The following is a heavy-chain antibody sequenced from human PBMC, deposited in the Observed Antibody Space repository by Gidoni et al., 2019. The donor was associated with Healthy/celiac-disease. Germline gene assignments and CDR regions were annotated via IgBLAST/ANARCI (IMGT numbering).Heavy chain of an antibody. V-gene: IGHV3-30*18. Sequence: QVQLVESGGGVVQPGRSLRLSCAASGFTFRSYGMPWVRQAPGKGLEWVAVISYDGSNKYYADSVKGRFTISRDNSKNTLYLQMNSLRAEDTAVYYCAKILCSSTSCYRGRGGYYFDYWGQGTLVTVSS. CDR3: AKILCSSTSCYRGRGGYYFDY. CDR2: ISYDGSNK. D-gene: IGHD2-2*01. CDR1: GFTFRSYG. J-gene: IGHJ4*02.